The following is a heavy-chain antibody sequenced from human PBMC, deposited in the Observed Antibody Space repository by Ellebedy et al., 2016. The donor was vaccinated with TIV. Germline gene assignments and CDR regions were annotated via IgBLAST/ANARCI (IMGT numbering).Heavy chain of an antibody. CDR3: AKDFRLEYHF. J-gene: IGHJ3*01. D-gene: IGHD3-3*01. Sequence: GGSLRLXXAASGFAFSRCAMHWVRQTPGKGLEWVATISYHGRNKFYADAVKGRFSVSRDNSMNTLYLQANSLRAEDTAVYYCAKDFRLEYHFWGPGTMVTVSS. CDR1: GFAFSRCA. CDR2: ISYHGRNK. V-gene: IGHV3-30*04.